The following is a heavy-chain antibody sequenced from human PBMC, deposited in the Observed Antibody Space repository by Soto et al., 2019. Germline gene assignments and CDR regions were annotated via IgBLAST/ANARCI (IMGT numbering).Heavy chain of an antibody. D-gene: IGHD3-10*01. CDR3: TYGSGSPYSFDY. V-gene: IGHV4-31*03. CDR2: IYYGGST. Sequence: QVQLQESGPGLVKPSQTLSLTCTVSGGSITSSGFYWSWIRQLPGKGLEWIGYIYYGGSTYYNPSLKSRVTISVDTSKNQFSLKLTSVTAADTAVYYCTYGSGSPYSFDYWGLGTPTTVSS. J-gene: IGHJ4*02. CDR1: GGSITSSGFY.